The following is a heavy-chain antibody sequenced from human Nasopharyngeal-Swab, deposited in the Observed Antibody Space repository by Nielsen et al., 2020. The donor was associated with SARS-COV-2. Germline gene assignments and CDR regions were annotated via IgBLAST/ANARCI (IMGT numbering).Heavy chain of an antibody. V-gene: IGHV1-2*06. J-gene: IGHJ6*03. D-gene: IGHD4-17*01. CDR2: INPNSGGT. CDR3: AKPNADYGDYVIYYYMDV. Sequence: WVRQAPGQGLEWMGRINPNSGGTNYAQKFQGRVTMTRDTSISTAYMELSRLRSDDTAVYYCAKPNADYGDYVIYYYMDVWGKGTTVTVSS.